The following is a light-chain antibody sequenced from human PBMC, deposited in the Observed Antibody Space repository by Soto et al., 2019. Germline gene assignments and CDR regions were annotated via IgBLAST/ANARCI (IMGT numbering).Light chain of an antibody. CDR2: AAS. CDR1: QGITSY. V-gene: IGKV1-39*01. Sequence: DIQMTQSPSSLSASVGDRVTITCRASQGITSYLSWYQQKPGKAPKVLIFAASTLQSGVPSRFSGSGSGTDFTLTISSLQPEDFATYYCQQSSSTPWTFGQGTQVDIK. CDR3: QQSSSTPWT. J-gene: IGKJ1*01.